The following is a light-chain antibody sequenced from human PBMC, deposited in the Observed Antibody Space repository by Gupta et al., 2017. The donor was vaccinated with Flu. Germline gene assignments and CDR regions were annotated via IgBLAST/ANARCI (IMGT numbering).Light chain of an antibody. CDR2: QDS. V-gene: IGLV3-1*01. CDR1: KLGDKY. CDR3: QAWDSSGV. Sequence: VSPGQTASITCSGDKLGDKYACWYQQKPGQSPVLVIYQDSKRPSGIPERFSGSNSGNTATLTISGTQAMDEADYYCQAWDSSGVFGTGTKVTVL. J-gene: IGLJ1*01.